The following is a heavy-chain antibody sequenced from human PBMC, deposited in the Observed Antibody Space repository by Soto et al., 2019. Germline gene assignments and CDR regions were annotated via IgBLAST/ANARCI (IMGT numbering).Heavy chain of an antibody. CDR3: AKTLGGVVAAVDY. J-gene: IGHJ4*02. CDR1: GFTFDDYG. CDR2: ISWNNGNI. D-gene: IGHD2-15*01. Sequence: EVQLVESGGGLVQPGRSLRLSCAASGFTFDDYGMHWVRQAPGKGLEWVSGISWNNGNIGFADSVKGRFTISRDNAKNSVYLQMSSLRVEDTAIYYCAKTLGGVVAAVDYWGQGTLVTVSS. V-gene: IGHV3-9*01.